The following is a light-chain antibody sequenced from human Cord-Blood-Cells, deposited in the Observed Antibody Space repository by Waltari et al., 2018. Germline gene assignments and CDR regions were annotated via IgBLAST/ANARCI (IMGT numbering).Light chain of an antibody. Sequence: DIVMTQSPATLSVSPGERASLSCRASQSVSSNLAWYQQKPGQAPRLLIDGASTSATGIPARFSGSGSVTEITLTISSQQSEDAAVYYGQQYNNWPMYTFGQGTKLEIK. CDR2: GAS. V-gene: IGKV3-15*01. CDR1: QSVSSN. CDR3: QQYNNWPMYT. J-gene: IGKJ2*01.